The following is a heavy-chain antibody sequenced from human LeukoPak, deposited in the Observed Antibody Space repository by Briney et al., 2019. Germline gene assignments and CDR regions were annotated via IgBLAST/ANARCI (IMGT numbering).Heavy chain of an antibody. CDR2: VFYTGKA. Sequence: SETLSPTCTVSGGSASTSDYYWGWIRQSPVKGLEWIGDVFYTGKANYNPSLRGRATISIDTSKNQFSLKLTYVTAADSAVYYCARVFDSWGQGTLVTVSS. V-gene: IGHV4-39*07. J-gene: IGHJ4*02. CDR1: GGSASTSDYY. CDR3: ARVFDS.